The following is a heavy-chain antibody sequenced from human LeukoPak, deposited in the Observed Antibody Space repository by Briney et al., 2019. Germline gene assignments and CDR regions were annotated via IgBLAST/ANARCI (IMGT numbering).Heavy chain of an antibody. D-gene: IGHD3-16*01. CDR1: GYTFTSYY. CDR3: ARAPEEGGAFDY. J-gene: IGHJ4*02. Sequence: ASVKVSCKASGYTFTSYYMHWVRQAPGQGLEGMGKINPSDGSTRYAQKFQGRVTMTRDTSTSTVYMDLSSLRSEDTAVYYCARAPEEGGAFDYWGQGTLVTVSS. CDR2: INPSDGST. V-gene: IGHV1-46*01.